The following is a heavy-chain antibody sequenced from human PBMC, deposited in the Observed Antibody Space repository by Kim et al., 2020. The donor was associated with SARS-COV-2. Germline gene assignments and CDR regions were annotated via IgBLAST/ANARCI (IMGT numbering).Heavy chain of an antibody. CDR2: ISYDGSNK. Sequence: GGSLRLSCAASGFTFSSYAMHWVRQAPGKGLEWVAVISYDGSNKYYADSVKGRFTISRDNSKNTLYLQMNSLRAEDTAVYYCARGQGDLDGSWADGGWF. V-gene: IGHV3-30-3*01. CDR3: ARGQGDLDGSWADGGWF. CDR1: GFTFSSYA. D-gene: IGHD6-13*01. J-gene: IGHJ5*01.